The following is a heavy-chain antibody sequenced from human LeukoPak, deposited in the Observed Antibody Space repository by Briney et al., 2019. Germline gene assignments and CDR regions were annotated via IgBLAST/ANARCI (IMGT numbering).Heavy chain of an antibody. CDR2: IIPILGIT. CDR3: ARTRYDYGGLDY. CDR1: GGTFSSET. V-gene: IGHV1-69*02. Sequence: SVKVSCKAAGGTFSSETISWVRQAPGQGLEWMGRIIPILGITNYAQKFQGRVTITADKSTSTAYMELSSLRSDDTAVYYCARTRYDYGGLDYWGQGTLVTVSS. D-gene: IGHD4-23*01. J-gene: IGHJ4*02.